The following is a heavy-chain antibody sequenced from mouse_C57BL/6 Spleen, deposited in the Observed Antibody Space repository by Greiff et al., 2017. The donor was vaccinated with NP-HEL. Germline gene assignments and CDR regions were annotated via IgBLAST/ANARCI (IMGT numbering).Heavy chain of an antibody. Sequence: QVQLQQPGAELVMPGASVKLSCKASGYTFTSYWMHWVKQRPGQGLEWIGEIDPSDSYTNYNQKFKGKSTLTVDKSSSPAYMQLSSLTSEGSAVYYGARGGGDGVFDYWGQGTTLTVSS. CDR3: ARGGGDGVFDY. V-gene: IGHV1-69*01. J-gene: IGHJ2*01. D-gene: IGHD3-3*01. CDR2: IDPSDSYT. CDR1: GYTFTSYW.